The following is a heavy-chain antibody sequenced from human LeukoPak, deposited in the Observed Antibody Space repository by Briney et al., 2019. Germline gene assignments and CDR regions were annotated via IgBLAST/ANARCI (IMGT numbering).Heavy chain of an antibody. CDR2: TKQDGSEK. CDR3: ARGGDGYNLASLCYFDY. Sequence: GGSLRLSCAASGFTFSSYWMSWVRQAPGKGLEWVANTKQDGSEKYYVDSVKGRFTISRDNAKNSLYLQMNSLRAEDTAVYYCARGGDGYNLASLCYFDYWGQGTLVTASS. D-gene: IGHD5-24*01. V-gene: IGHV3-7*01. J-gene: IGHJ4*02. CDR1: GFTFSSYW.